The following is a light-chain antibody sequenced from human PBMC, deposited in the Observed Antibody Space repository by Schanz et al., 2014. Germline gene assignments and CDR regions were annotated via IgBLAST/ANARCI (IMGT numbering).Light chain of an antibody. CDR1: QSISSY. CDR3: QQYDNFPPLVT. J-gene: IGKJ3*01. Sequence: DIQMTQSPSSLSASVGDRVTITCRASQSISSYLNWYQQKPGKAPKLLIYDASNLETGVPSRFSGSGSGTDFTFTITSLQPEDIATYYCQQYDNFPPLVTFGPGTKVDIK. V-gene: IGKV1-33*01. CDR2: DAS.